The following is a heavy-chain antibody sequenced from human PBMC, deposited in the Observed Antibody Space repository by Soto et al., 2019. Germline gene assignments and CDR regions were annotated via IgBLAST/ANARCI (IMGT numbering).Heavy chain of an antibody. CDR3: AKSWELRRVFAS. Sequence: QVQLQESGPGLVKPSGTLSLTCAVSGASIISENWWTWVRQSPGKGLEWIGEIHHTGSTTYNPSLDSRVTMSVDESKNHFYLILSSVTAADTALYYCAKSWELRRVFASWGQGTLVTVSS. V-gene: IGHV4-4*02. J-gene: IGHJ4*02. CDR1: GASIISENW. D-gene: IGHD1-26*01. CDR2: IHHTGST.